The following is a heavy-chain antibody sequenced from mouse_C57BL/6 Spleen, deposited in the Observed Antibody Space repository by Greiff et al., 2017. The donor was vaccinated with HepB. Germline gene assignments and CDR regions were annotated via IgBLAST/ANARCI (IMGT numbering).Heavy chain of an antibody. D-gene: IGHD3-1*01. Sequence: QVQLQQPSAELVMPGASATLSCKTSVYTFPSYWMHWVNQRPGQGLEWIGEIDPSDSYTNYNQKFKGKSTLTVDKSSSTAYMQLSSLTSEDSAVYYCARTGGRRLYAMDRWAQGTSSIVSS. CDR1: VYTFPSYW. CDR2: IDPSDSYT. V-gene: IGHV1-69*01. CDR3: ARTGGRRLYAMDR. J-gene: IGHJ4*01.